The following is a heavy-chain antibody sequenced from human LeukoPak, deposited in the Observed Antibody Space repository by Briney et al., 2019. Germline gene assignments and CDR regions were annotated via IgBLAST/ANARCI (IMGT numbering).Heavy chain of an antibody. D-gene: IGHD3-3*01. Sequence: GASLRLSCAASGFTFSGYAMHWVRQAPGKGLEYVSAISSNGGSTYYANSVKGRFTISRDNSKNTLYLQMGSLRAEDMAVYYCARDLFFSYYFDYWGQGTLVTVSS. CDR2: ISSNGGST. CDR1: GFTFSGYA. V-gene: IGHV3-64*01. CDR3: ARDLFFSYYFDY. J-gene: IGHJ4*02.